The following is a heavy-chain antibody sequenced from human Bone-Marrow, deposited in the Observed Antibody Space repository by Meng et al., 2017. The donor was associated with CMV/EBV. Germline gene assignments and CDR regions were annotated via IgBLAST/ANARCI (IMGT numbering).Heavy chain of an antibody. Sequence: GESLKISCAASGFTFSSYSMNWVRQAPGKGLEWVSSISSSSSYIYYADSVEGRFTIPRDNAKNSLDLQMNSLRAEATAVDYCARDLVGYNTIDYWGQGTLVTVSS. CDR2: ISSSSSYI. D-gene: IGHD5-24*01. V-gene: IGHV3-21*01. CDR3: ARDLVGYNTIDY. J-gene: IGHJ4*02. CDR1: GFTFSSYS.